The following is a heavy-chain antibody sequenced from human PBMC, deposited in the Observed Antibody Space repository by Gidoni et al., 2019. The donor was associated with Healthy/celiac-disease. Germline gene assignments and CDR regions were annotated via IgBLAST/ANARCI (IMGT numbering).Heavy chain of an antibody. V-gene: IGHV3-23*01. Sequence: EVQLLESGGGLVQPGGSLRLSCAASGFTFRSYAMGWVRQAPGKGLEWVSAISGSGGSTYYADSVKGRFTIARDNSKNTLDLQMNSLRAEDTAVYYCAKKFRYCSGGSCYYAFDIWGQGTMVTVSS. CDR3: AKKFRYCSGGSCYYAFDI. CDR1: GFTFRSYA. D-gene: IGHD2-15*01. J-gene: IGHJ3*02. CDR2: ISGSGGST.